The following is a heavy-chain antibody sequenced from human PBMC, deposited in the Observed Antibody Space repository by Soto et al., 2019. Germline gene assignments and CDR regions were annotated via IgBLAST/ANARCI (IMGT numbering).Heavy chain of an antibody. D-gene: IGHD3-10*01. V-gene: IGHV3-23*01. Sequence: PGGSLRLSCAASGFPFSSYAMSWVRPAPGKGLEWVSAISGSGGSTYYADSVKGRFTISRDNSKNTLYLQMNSLRAEDTAVYYCAKDWLAVRGEPPTDWGQGTLVSVSS. CDR3: AKDWLAVRGEPPTD. J-gene: IGHJ4*02. CDR1: GFPFSSYA. CDR2: ISGSGGST.